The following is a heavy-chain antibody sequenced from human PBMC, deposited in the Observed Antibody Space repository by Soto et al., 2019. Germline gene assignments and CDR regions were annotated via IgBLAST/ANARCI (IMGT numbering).Heavy chain of an antibody. CDR1: GFTFSSYD. CDR3: ASSRGVRGDVRVAKVGYYYYGMDV. J-gene: IGHJ6*02. CDR2: IGTAGDT. V-gene: IGHV3-13*01. D-gene: IGHD3-10*01. Sequence: GSLRLSCAASGFTFSSYDMHWVRQATGKGLEWVSAIGTAGDTYYPGSVKGRFTISRENAKNSLYLQMNSLRAEDTAVYYCASSRGVRGDVRVAKVGYYYYGMDVWGQGTTVTVSS.